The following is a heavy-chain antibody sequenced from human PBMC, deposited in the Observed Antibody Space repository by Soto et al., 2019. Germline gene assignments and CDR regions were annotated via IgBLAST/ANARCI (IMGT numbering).Heavy chain of an antibody. Sequence: QVQLQESGPGLVKPSGTLSLTCAVSGDSISSDKWWSWVRQPPGKGLEWIGEIHPSGRTNCNPSLKSRIMMSVERSQNQFSLQLNSMPAADTAVYYCARGGDWKFDYWGQGSQVTVSS. CDR2: IHPSGRT. V-gene: IGHV4-4*02. D-gene: IGHD2-21*02. CDR1: GDSISSDKW. J-gene: IGHJ4*02. CDR3: ARGGDWKFDY.